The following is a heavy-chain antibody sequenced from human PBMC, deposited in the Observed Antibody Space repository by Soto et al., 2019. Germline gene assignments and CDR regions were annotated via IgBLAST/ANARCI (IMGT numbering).Heavy chain of an antibody. D-gene: IGHD3-22*01. V-gene: IGHV1-46*01. CDR1: GYTFTSSY. CDR2: INPSGGST. Sequence: ASVKVSCKAPGYTFTSSYMQWVRQAPGQGLEWMGIINPSGGSTSYAQKFQGRVTMTRDTSTSTVYMELSSLRSEDTAVYYCASYCSDRRGYSPVHSGQRTFVSGSS. J-gene: IGHJ4*02. CDR3: ASYCSDRRGYSPVH.